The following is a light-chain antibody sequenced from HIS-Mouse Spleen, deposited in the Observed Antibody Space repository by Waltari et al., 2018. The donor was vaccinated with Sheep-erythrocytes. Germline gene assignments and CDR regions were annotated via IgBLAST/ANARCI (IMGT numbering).Light chain of an antibody. CDR3: QQFNSYPFT. V-gene: IGKV1-13*02. CDR2: DAS. CDR1: QRISSA. J-gene: IGKJ3*01. Sequence: AIQFTQSPSSLSASVGDRVTITCRASQRISSALAWYQQKPVKAPKLLIYDASSLESGVPSRFSGSGSGTDFTLTISSLQPEDFATYYCQQFNSYPFTFGPGTKVDIK.